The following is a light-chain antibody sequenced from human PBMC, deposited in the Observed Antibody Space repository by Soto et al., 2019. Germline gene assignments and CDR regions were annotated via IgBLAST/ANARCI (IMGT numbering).Light chain of an antibody. CDR1: QLVRSY. CDR2: DAS. Sequence: EVVLTQSPATLSLSPGDRATLSYRARQLVRSYFAWYQQKPGQAPRLLIYDASNRATGIPARFSCRWSGTDFTLTISSIEPEGFAVYYCQKRSNSRSITFGKGTRLE. V-gene: IGKV3-11*01. J-gene: IGKJ5*01. CDR3: QKRSNSRSIT.